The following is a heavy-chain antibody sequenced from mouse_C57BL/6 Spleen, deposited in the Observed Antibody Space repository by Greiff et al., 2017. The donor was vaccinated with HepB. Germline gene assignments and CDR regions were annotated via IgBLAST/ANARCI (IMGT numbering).Heavy chain of an antibody. CDR2: IYPGDGDT. J-gene: IGHJ4*01. V-gene: IGHV1-82*01. CDR1: GYAFSSSW. Sequence: LQQSGPELVKPGASVKISCKASGYAFSSSWMNWVKQRPGKGLEWIGRIYPGDGDTNYNGKFKGKATLTADKSSSTAYMQLSSLTSEDSAVYFCARADDYNYAMDYWGQGTSVTVSS. CDR3: ARADDYNYAMDY. D-gene: IGHD2-4*01.